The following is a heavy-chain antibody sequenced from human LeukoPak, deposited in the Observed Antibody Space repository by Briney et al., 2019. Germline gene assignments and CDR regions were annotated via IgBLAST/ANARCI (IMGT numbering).Heavy chain of an antibody. Sequence: SVKVSCKASGGTFSSYAISWVRQAPGQGLEWMGGIIPIFGTANYEQKFQGRVTITADESTSTAYMELSSLRSEDTAVYYCASCGLGGDYGDNYYYYYYMDVWGKGTTVTVSS. CDR1: GGTFSSYA. V-gene: IGHV1-69*13. CDR2: IIPIFGTA. CDR3: ASCGLGGDYGDNYYYYYYMDV. D-gene: IGHD4-23*01. J-gene: IGHJ6*03.